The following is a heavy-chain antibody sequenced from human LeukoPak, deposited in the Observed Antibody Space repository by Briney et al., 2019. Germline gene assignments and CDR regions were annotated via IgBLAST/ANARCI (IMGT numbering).Heavy chain of an antibody. CDR3: TTVWFGESGGVVFFDY. D-gene: IGHD3-10*01. CDR1: GFTFSSYA. Sequence: PGRSLRLSYAASGFTFSSYAMHWVRQAPGKGLEGVAVISYDGSNKYYADSVKGRFTISRDNSKNTLYLQMNSLKTEDTAVYYCTTVWFGESGGVVFFDYWGQGTLVTVSS. J-gene: IGHJ4*02. CDR2: ISYDGSNK. V-gene: IGHV3-30*07.